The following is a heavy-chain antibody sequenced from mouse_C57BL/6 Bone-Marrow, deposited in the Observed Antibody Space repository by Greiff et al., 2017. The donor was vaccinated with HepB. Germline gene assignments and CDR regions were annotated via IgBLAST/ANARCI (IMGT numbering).Heavy chain of an antibody. D-gene: IGHD1-1*01. CDR2: IDPSDSET. CDR3: ASSYYGSSYNYFDY. J-gene: IGHJ2*01. Sequence: QVQLQQPGAELVRPGSSVKLSCKASGYTFTSYWMHWVKQRPIQGLEWIGNIDPSDSETLYNQKFKDKATLTVDKSSSTAYMQLSSLTSEDSAVYYCASSYYGSSYNYFDYWGQGTTLTVSS. CDR1: GYTFTSYW. V-gene: IGHV1-52*01.